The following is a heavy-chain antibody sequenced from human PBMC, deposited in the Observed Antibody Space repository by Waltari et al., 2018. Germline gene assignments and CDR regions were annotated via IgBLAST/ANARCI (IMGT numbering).Heavy chain of an antibody. J-gene: IGHJ4*02. CDR3: ARDLLDQYFDY. V-gene: IGHV3-33*01. CDR2: IRFGGTDR. CDR1: GFRFQYYG. Sequence: QVQLVESGGGVVQPGRSLRLSCAPSGFRFQYYGMHWVRQAPGKGLEWGAVIRFGGTDRFYSDSVKGRFTVSRDTSNNTVYLQMNSLRAEDTAVYYCARDLLDQYFDYWGQGALVAVSS. D-gene: IGHD3-3*01.